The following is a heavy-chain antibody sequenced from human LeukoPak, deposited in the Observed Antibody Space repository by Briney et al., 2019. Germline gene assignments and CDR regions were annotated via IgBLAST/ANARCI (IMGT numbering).Heavy chain of an antibody. CDR1: GFFISSGYY. J-gene: IGHJ4*02. Sequence: SETLSLTCAVSGFFISSGYYWGWIRQPPGKGLEWIASIYRNGNTFYNPSLQSRVTISVDTFRNQISLQLGSATAADTAVYYCARAYSRTPGDYYFDSWGQGTVVTVSS. CDR2: IYRNGNT. D-gene: IGHD4-11*01. V-gene: IGHV4-38-2*01. CDR3: ARAYSRTPGDYYFDS.